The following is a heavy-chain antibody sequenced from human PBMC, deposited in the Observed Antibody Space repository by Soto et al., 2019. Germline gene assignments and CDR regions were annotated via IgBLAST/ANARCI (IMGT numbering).Heavy chain of an antibody. CDR2: IYYSGST. Sequence: QLQLQESGPGLVKPSETLSLTCTVSGGSISSSSSYWGWIRQPPGKGLEWIGYIYYSGSTTYNPSLKGRVTRSVDTSKNQFSLKLNSVAAADTAVYYCARQPLGAATVTSVINWFDPWGQGALVTVSS. CDR3: ARQPLGAATVTSVINWFDP. D-gene: IGHD4-17*01. J-gene: IGHJ5*02. CDR1: GGSISSSSSY. V-gene: IGHV4-39*01.